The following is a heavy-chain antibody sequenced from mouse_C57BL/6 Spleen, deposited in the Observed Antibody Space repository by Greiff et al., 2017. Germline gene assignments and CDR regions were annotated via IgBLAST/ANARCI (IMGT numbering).Heavy chain of an antibody. V-gene: IGHV5-4*01. CDR1: GFTFSSYA. CDR2: ISDGGSYT. J-gene: IGHJ2*01. Sequence: EVKLVESGGGLVKPGGSLKLSCAASGFTFSSYAMSWVRQTPEKRLEWVATISDGGSYTYYPDNVKGRFTISSDNAKNNLYLQMSHLKSEDTAMYYCARETPRYYGSSYLYFDDWGQGTTLTVAS. CDR3: ARETPRYYGSSYLYFDD. D-gene: IGHD1-1*01.